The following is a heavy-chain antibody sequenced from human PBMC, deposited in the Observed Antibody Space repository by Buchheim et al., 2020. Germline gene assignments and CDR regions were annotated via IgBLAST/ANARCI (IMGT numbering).Heavy chain of an antibody. V-gene: IGHV3-23*01. J-gene: IGHJ6*01. D-gene: IGHD4-17*01. Sequence: EVQLLESGGGLIQPGGSLRLSCAASGFPFSSYAMSWVRQAPGKGPEWVSSFSGSSGTTYYADSVKGRFTISRDNSKNTLYLQMNSLRAGDTAVYYCAKETVTAGAGYYGMDVWGQGTT. CDR2: FSGSSGTT. CDR3: AKETVTAGAGYYGMDV. CDR1: GFPFSSYA.